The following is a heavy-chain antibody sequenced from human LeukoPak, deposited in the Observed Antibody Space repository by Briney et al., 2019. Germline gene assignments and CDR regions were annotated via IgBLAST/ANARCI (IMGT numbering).Heavy chain of an antibody. Sequence: GGSLRLSCAASGFTFSSYSMNWVRQAPGKGLEWVSSISSSSSYIYYADSVKGRFTISRDNAKNSLYLQMNSLRAEDTAVYYCARVKGYSSSWYDADVWGQGTTVTVSS. CDR3: ARVKGYSSSWYDADV. D-gene: IGHD6-13*01. J-gene: IGHJ6*02. V-gene: IGHV3-21*01. CDR1: GFTFSSYS. CDR2: ISSSSSYI.